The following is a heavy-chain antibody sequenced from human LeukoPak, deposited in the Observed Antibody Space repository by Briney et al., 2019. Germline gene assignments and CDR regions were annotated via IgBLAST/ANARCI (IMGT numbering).Heavy chain of an antibody. V-gene: IGHV4-61*02. CDR1: GGSISSGSYY. J-gene: IGHJ6*03. Sequence: SQTLSLTCTVSGGSISSGSYYWSWLRQPAGKGLEWIGRIYTSGSTNYNPSLKSRVTISGDTSNNQFSLKLTSVTAADTAVYYCARVGLGRYSGTNCFQKDYYYYYYMDVWGKGTTVTVSS. D-gene: IGHD2-2*01. CDR2: IYTSGST. CDR3: ARVGLGRYSGTNCFQKDYYYYYYMDV.